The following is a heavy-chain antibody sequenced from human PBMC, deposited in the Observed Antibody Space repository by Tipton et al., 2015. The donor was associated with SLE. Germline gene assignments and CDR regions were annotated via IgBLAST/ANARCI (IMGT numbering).Heavy chain of an antibody. J-gene: IGHJ4*02. CDR3: ARDSDHSSGWFPSLFD. CDR2: IRGDGSAT. CDR1: GFTFSSYA. D-gene: IGHD6-19*01. Sequence: GSLRLSCAASGFTFSSYAMSWVRQAPGKGLEWVSAIRGDGSATFYADSVKGRFTISRDNSKDTLYLQMNSLRAADTAVYYCARDSDHSSGWFPSLFDWGQGTLVTVSS. V-gene: IGHV3-23*01.